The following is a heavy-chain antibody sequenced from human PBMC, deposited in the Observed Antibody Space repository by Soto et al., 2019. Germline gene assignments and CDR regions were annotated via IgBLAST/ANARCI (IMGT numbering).Heavy chain of an antibody. V-gene: IGHV4-59*01. CDR2: IYYSGST. J-gene: IGHJ4*02. CDR1: GGSISSYY. Sequence: SETLSLTCTVSGGSISSYYWSWIRQPPGKGLEWIGYIYYSGSTNYNPSLKSRVTISVDTSKNQFSLKLSSVTAADTAVYYCARVRLEGSSWPIDYWGQGTLVTVSS. CDR3: ARVRLEGSSWPIDY. D-gene: IGHD6-13*01.